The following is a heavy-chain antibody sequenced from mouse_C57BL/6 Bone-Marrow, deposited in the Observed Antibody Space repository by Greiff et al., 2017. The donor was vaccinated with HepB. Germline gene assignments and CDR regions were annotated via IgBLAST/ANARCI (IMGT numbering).Heavy chain of an antibody. CDR3: ARHTLLRAFAY. Sequence: EVQLVESGGDLVKPGGSLKLSCAASGFTFSSYGMSWVRQTPDKRLEWVATISSGGSYTYYPDSVKGRFTISRDNAKNTLYLQMSSLKSEDTAMYYCARHTLLRAFAYWGQGTLVTVSA. D-gene: IGHD1-1*01. CDR1: GFTFSSYG. V-gene: IGHV5-6*01. CDR2: ISSGGSYT. J-gene: IGHJ3*01.